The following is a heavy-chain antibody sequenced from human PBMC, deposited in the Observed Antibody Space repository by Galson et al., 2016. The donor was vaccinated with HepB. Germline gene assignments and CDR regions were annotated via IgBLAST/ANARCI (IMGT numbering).Heavy chain of an antibody. J-gene: IGHJ4*02. V-gene: IGHV1-69*05. D-gene: IGHD6-19*01. Sequence: SVKVSCKASGDTFSRYAVSWVRQAPGQGLEWMGGIIPIYGTANYAQKFQGRITITTDESTSTAYMGLISLRSDDTALYYCARGGDSSGWYEILLWGQGTLVTVSS. CDR3: ARGGDSSGWYEILL. CDR2: IIPIYGTA. CDR1: GDTFSRYA.